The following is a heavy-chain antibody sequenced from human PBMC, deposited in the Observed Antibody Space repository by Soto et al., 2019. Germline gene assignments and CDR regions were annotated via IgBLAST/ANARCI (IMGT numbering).Heavy chain of an antibody. CDR2: INWNSGIT. D-gene: IGHD2-15*01. Sequence: GGSLRLSCVAFGFNFEDYAMHWIRQAPGKGLEWVSGINWNSGITGYADSVKGRFTISRDNANNSLHLEMSSLKTEDTALYYCARGRGALTVVSNWFDPWGQGTLVTVSS. CDR1: GFNFEDYA. CDR3: ARGRGALTVVSNWFDP. J-gene: IGHJ5*02. V-gene: IGHV3-9*01.